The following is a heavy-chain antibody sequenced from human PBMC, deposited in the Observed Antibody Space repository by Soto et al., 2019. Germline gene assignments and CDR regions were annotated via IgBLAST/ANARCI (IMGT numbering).Heavy chain of an antibody. CDR1: GGSFSGYY. Sequence: SATLSITCAVYGGSFSGYYWSWIRQPPGKGLEWIGEINHSGSTNYNPSLKSRVTISVDTSKNQFSLKLSSVTAADTAVYYCARDGSYRLASYFDYWGQGTLVTVSS. V-gene: IGHV4-34*01. CDR2: INHSGST. D-gene: IGHD1-26*01. J-gene: IGHJ4*02. CDR3: ARDGSYRLASYFDY.